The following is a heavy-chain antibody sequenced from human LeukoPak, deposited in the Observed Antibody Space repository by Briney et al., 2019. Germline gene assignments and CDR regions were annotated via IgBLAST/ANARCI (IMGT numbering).Heavy chain of an antibody. D-gene: IGHD1-26*01. J-gene: IGHJ3*02. CDR2: INPNSGGT. CDR1: GGTFISYT. CDR3: TTPVGISDAFDI. Sequence: ASVKVSCKASGGTFISYTISWVRQAPGQGLEWMGRINPNSGGTNYAQKFQGRVTMTRDTSITTAYMELNRLTSDDTAVYYCTTPVGISDAFDIWGQGTMVTVSS. V-gene: IGHV1-2*06.